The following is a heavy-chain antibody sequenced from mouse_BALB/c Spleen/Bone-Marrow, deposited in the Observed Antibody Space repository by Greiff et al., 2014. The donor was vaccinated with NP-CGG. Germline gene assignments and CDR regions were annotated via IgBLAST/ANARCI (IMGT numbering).Heavy chain of an antibody. Sequence: VQLQQSGPGLVAPSQSLSITCTVSGFSLTSYGVHWVRQPPGKVLEWLGVIWAGGXXXXXXXXXXXXXXXXXNXKSQVFLKMNSLQTDDTAMYYCARGSYXEGAMXYWGQGTSVTVSS. CDR2: IWAGGXX. CDR1: GFSLTSYG. D-gene: IGHD1-1*01. J-gene: IGHJ4*01. CDR3: ARGSYXEGAMXY. V-gene: IGHV2-9*02.